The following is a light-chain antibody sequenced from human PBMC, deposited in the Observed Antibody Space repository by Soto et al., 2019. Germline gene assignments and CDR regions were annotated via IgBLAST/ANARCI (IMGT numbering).Light chain of an antibody. V-gene: IGKV1-12*01. CDR1: QAISNW. CDR3: QQANSFPWT. J-gene: IGKJ1*01. Sequence: DIQMTQSPSSVSASVGDRVTITCRASQAISNWLAWYQLKPRKAPQLLIYAASSLQSGVPSRFSGSGSGTDFTLTISSLQPEDFATYYCQQANSFPWTFGQGTKVEIK. CDR2: AAS.